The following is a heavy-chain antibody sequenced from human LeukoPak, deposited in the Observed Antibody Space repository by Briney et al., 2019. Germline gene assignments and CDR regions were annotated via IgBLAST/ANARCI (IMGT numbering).Heavy chain of an antibody. CDR3: AKDLPDYGDYIEGY. CDR2: ISGSGGSA. D-gene: IGHD4-17*01. J-gene: IGHJ4*02. Sequence: GGSLRLSCAACGFTFSSYAMSWVRQAPGKGLEWVSAISGSGGSAYYADSVKGRFTFSRDNSKNTLYLQMNSLRAEDTAVYYCAKDLPDYGDYIEGYWGQGTLVTVSS. CDR1: GFTFSSYA. V-gene: IGHV3-23*01.